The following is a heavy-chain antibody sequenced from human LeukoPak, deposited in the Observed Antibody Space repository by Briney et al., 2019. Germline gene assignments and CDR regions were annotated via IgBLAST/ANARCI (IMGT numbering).Heavy chain of an antibody. Sequence: SETLSLTCTVSGGSISSYFWSWIRQPPGKGLEWIGYISYSGNTNYNPSLRSRLTISADTSKNQFSLKLSSVTAADTAVYYCARHKATLDYWGQGSLVTVSS. CDR2: ISYSGNT. J-gene: IGHJ4*02. CDR3: ARHKATLDY. CDR1: GGSISSYF. V-gene: IGHV4-59*08.